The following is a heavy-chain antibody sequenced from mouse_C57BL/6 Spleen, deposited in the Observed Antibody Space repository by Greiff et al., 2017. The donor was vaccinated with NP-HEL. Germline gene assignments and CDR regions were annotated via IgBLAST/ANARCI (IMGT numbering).Heavy chain of an antibody. J-gene: IGHJ2*01. D-gene: IGHD1-1*01. Sequence: QVHVKQPGAELVKPGASVKLSCKASGYTFTSYWMQWVKQRPGQGLEWIGEIDPSDSYTNYNQKFKGKATLTVDTSASTAYMQLSSLTSEDSAVYYCARRNYGSSDYWGQGTTLTVSS. CDR2: IDPSDSYT. CDR3: ARRNYGSSDY. V-gene: IGHV1-50*01. CDR1: GYTFTSYW.